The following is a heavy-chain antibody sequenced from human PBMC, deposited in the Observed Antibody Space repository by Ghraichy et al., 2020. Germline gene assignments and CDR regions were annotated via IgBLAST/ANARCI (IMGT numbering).Heavy chain of an antibody. V-gene: IGHV3-21*01. CDR1: GFTFSSYS. D-gene: IGHD3-3*01. CDR3: ARDPGSTIFGVVGYYYYYMDV. J-gene: IGHJ6*03. Sequence: GETLNISCAASGFTFSSYSMNWVRQAPGKGLEWVSSISSSSSYIYYADSVKGRFTISRDNAKNSLYLQMNSLRAEDTAVYYCARDPGSTIFGVVGYYYYYMDVWGKGTTVTVSS. CDR2: ISSSSSYI.